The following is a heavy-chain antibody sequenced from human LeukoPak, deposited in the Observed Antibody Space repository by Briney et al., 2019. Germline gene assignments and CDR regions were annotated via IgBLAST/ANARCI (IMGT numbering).Heavy chain of an antibody. D-gene: IGHD3-3*01. V-gene: IGHV4-39*07. Sequence: KASETLSLTCTVSGGSISSSTYSWGWIRQPPGKGLEWIGTIYYTGSTNYNPSLKSRVTISVDTSKNQFSLKLSSVTAADTAVYYCARGGYYDFWRALTYYYMDVWGKGTTVTVSS. CDR3: ARGGYYDFWRALTYYYMDV. CDR2: IYYTGST. J-gene: IGHJ6*03. CDR1: GGSISSSTYS.